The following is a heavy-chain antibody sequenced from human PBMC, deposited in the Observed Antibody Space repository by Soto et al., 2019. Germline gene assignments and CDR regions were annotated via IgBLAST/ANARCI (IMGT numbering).Heavy chain of an antibody. CDR1: GGSISSYY. D-gene: IGHD5-12*01. CDR3: ARHGWSGYEDY. CDR2: IYYSGRT. Sequence: QVQLQESGPGLVKPSETLSLTCTVSGGSISSYYWSWLRQPPGKGLEWIGYIYYSGRTNYNPSLKSRVTISVDTSKNQFSLKLSSVTATDTAVYYCARHGWSGYEDYWGQGILVTVSS. V-gene: IGHV4-59*08. J-gene: IGHJ4*02.